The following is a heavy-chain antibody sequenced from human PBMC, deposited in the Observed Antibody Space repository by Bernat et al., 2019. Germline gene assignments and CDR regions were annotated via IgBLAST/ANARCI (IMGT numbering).Heavy chain of an antibody. Sequence: EVQLVESGGGLVQPGGSLRLSCVASGFTFSSYDMHWVRQATGKGLEWVSAIGTAGDTYYPGSVKGRFTISRENAKNSLYLQMNSLRAGDTAVYYCARMGDHDAFDIWGQGTMVTVSS. CDR3: ARMGDHDAFDI. D-gene: IGHD2-21*02. J-gene: IGHJ3*02. CDR2: IGTAGDT. V-gene: IGHV3-13*04. CDR1: GFTFSSYD.